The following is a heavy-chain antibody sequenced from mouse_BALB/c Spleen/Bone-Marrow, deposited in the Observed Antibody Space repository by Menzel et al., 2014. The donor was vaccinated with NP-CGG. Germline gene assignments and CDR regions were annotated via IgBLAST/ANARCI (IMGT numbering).Heavy chain of an antibody. Sequence: VQLQQSGAELVMPGASVKMSCKASGYTFTDYWMHWVKQRPGQGLEWIGAIDTSDTYTNYNQKFKGKATLTVDESSSTAYMQLSSLTSEDSAVYFCTRGWDGYYFDYLGQRTPLTVPS. CDR2: IDTSDTYT. V-gene: IGHV1-69*01. J-gene: IGHJ2*01. D-gene: IGHD4-1*01. CDR3: TRGWDGYYFDY. CDR1: GYTFTDYW.